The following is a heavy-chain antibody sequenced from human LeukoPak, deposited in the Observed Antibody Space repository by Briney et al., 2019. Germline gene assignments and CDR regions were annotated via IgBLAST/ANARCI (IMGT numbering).Heavy chain of an antibody. V-gene: IGHV1-46*01. CDR1: GYTFTSYY. D-gene: IGHD2-2*03. CDR2: INPSGGST. Sequence: ASVKVSCTASGYTFTSYYMHWVRQAPGQGLEWMGIINPSGGSTSYAQKCQGRVTMTRDTSTSTVYMEVSSLRSEDTAVYYCARMGIVVVPAAIRASYYGMDVWGQGTTVTVSS. J-gene: IGHJ6*02. CDR3: ARMGIVVVPAAIRASYYGMDV.